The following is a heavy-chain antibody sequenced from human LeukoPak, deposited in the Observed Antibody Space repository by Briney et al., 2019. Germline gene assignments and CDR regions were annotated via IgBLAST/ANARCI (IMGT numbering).Heavy chain of an antibody. CDR1: GFTFSTYG. Sequence: GGSLRLSCAASGFTFSTYGMHWVRQAPGKGLEWISVIYSTGNTFYADSVKGRFTISRENSRNTVYLQMNSLRDEDTAVYYCARDVNYDHHYWGQGTLVTVSS. J-gene: IGHJ4*02. CDR2: IYSTGNT. CDR3: ARDVNYDHHY. D-gene: IGHD1-7*01. V-gene: IGHV3-66*01.